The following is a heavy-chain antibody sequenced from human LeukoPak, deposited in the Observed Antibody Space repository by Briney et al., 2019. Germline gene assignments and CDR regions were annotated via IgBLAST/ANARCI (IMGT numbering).Heavy chain of an antibody. V-gene: IGHV4-4*07. CDR3: ARDRYYYVSGSYRLFDY. J-gene: IGHJ4*02. CDR1: GGSISSYY. CDR2: IHTSGST. D-gene: IGHD3-10*01. Sequence: SETLSLTCTVSGGSISSYYWSWIRQPAGKGLEWIGRIHTSGSTKYNPSLKSRVTMSVDTSKNQFSLKLSSVTAADTAVYYCARDRYYYVSGSYRLFDYWGQGTLVTVSS.